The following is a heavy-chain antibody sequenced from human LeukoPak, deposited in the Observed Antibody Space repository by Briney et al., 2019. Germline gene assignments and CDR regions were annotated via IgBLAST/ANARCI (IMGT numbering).Heavy chain of an antibody. J-gene: IGHJ4*01. CDR2: IYYSGGT. CDR3: ARHMGLGYTYFYPYFDY. CDR1: GGSISSYY. Sequence: SETLSLTRTVSGGSISSYYWSWIRQPPGKGLEWIGYIYYSGGTNYNPSLKSRVTISVDTSKNQFSLKLSSVTAADTAVYYCARHMGLGYTYFYPYFDYWGQGTLVTVSS. V-gene: IGHV4-59*08. D-gene: IGHD1-1*01.